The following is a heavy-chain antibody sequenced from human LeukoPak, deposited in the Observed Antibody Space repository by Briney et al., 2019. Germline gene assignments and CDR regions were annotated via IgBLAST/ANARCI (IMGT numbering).Heavy chain of an antibody. CDR3: ATLYGDYVSSDY. V-gene: IGHV1-2*02. J-gene: IGHJ4*02. Sequence: ASVKVSCKASVYTFTEYYMHWVRPAPGQGVEWMGWINPNGGGTNYAQKFQGRATMTRDTSISTAYMELSRLRSDDPAVYYCATLYGDYVSSDYWGQGTLVIVSS. D-gene: IGHD4-17*01. CDR2: INPNGGGT. CDR1: VYTFTEYY.